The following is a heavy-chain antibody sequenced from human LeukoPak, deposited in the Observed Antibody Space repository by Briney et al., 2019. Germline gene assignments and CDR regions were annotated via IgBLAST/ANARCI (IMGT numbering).Heavy chain of an antibody. CDR2: INTNTGNP. J-gene: IGHJ5*02. Sequence: ASMKVSCKASGYTFTSYAMNWVRQAPGQGLEWMGWINTNTGNPTYAQGFTGRFVFSLDTSVSTAYLQISSLKAEDTAVYYCARDGSYSSSWFEWFDPWGQGTLVTVSS. V-gene: IGHV7-4-1*02. CDR3: ARDGSYSSSWFEWFDP. CDR1: GYTFTSYA. D-gene: IGHD6-13*01.